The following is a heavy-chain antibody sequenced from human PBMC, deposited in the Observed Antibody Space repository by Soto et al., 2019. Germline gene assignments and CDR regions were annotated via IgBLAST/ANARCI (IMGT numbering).Heavy chain of an antibody. J-gene: IGHJ5*02. CDR2: ISYDGSNK. CDR3: AKDQRGYYYGSGSYPNWFDP. CDR1: GFTFSSYG. V-gene: IGHV3-30*18. Sequence: GGSLRLSCAASGFTFSSYGMHWVRQAPGKGLEWVAVISYDGSNKYYADSVKGRFTISRDNSKNTLYLQMNSLRAEDTAVYYCAKDQRGYYYGSGSYPNWFDPWGQGTLVTVSS. D-gene: IGHD3-10*01.